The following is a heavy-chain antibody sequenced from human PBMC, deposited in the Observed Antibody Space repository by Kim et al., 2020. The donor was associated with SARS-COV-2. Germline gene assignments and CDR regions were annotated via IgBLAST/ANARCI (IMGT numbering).Heavy chain of an antibody. CDR3: ARRYDFWSGHYNRYYQGM. V-gene: IGHV4-59*01. CDR2: IFYSGTT. Sequence: SETLSLTCTVSGGSISTYYWSWIRQSPGKGLEWIGDIFYSGTTNYNPSLKSPVIISVDTSKKQFSLKLTSVTAADTAVYYCARRYDFWSGHYNRYYQGM. J-gene: IGHJ6*01. CDR1: GGSISTYY. D-gene: IGHD3-3*01.